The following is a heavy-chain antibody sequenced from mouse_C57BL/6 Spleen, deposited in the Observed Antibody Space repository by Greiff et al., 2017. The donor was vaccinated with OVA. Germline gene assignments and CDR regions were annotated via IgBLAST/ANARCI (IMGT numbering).Heavy chain of an antibody. CDR3: ARRDYGSSSLAY. CDR2: IYPGSGST. Sequence: QVQLQQSGAELVKPGASVKMSYKASGYTFTSYWITWVKQRPGQGLEWIGDIYPGSGSTNYNEKFKSKATLTVDTSSSTAYMQLSSLTSEDSAVYYCARRDYGSSSLAYWGQGTLVTVSA. D-gene: IGHD1-1*01. V-gene: IGHV1-55*01. J-gene: IGHJ3*01. CDR1: GYTFTSYW.